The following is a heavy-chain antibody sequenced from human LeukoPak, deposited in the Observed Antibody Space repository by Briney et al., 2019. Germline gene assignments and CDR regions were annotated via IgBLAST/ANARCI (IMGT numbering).Heavy chain of an antibody. J-gene: IGHJ4*02. V-gene: IGHV1-2*04. D-gene: IGHD2-2*01. CDR1: GYTFTSYA. CDR3: ARGYCSSTSCLPFDY. CDR2: INPNSGGT. Sequence: ASVKVSCKASGYTFTSYAIHWVRQAPGQRLEWMGWINPNSGGTNYAQKFQGWVTMTRDTSISTAYMELSRLSSDDTAVYYCARGYCSSTSCLPFDYWGQGTLVTVSS.